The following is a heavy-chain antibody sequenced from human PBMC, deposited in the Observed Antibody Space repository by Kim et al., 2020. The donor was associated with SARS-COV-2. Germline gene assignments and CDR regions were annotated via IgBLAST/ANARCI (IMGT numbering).Heavy chain of an antibody. CDR2: IYYSGST. CDR1: GGSISSWY. Sequence: SETLSLTCTVSGGSISSWYWRWIRQPPGKGLEWIGYIYYSGSTNYNPSLKSRVTISVDTSKNQFSLKLSSVTAADTAVYYCARIGGTIIRGVLSAFDNW. CDR3: ARIGGTIIRGVLSAFDN. J-gene: IGHJ3*02. D-gene: IGHD3-10*01. V-gene: IGHV4-59*08.